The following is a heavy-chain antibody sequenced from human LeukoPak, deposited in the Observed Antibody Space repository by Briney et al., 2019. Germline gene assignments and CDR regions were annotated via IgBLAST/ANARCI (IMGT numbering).Heavy chain of an antibody. CDR2: ISYDGSNK. CDR3: ARQSSVTRSGLDS. Sequence: GGSLKLSCAASGFTFSSYAMHWVRQAPGKGLEWVAAISYDGSNKKYGDSVKGRFTISSDNSKNTLYLQMNSLRPEDTAVYYCARQSSVTRSGLDSWGQGTLVTVSS. J-gene: IGHJ4*02. CDR1: GFTFSSYA. V-gene: IGHV3-30*01. D-gene: IGHD4-17*01.